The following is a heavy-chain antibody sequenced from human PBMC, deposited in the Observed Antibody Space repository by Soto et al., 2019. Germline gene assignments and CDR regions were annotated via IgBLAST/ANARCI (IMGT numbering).Heavy chain of an antibody. CDR3: AREGGYNSPYYYYYGMDV. V-gene: IGHV3-30-3*01. J-gene: IGHJ6*02. Sequence: GGSLRLSCAASGFTFSGYAMHWVRQAPGKGLEWVAVISYDGSNKYYADSVKGRFTISRDNSKNTLYLQMNSLRAEDTAVYYCAREGGYNSPYYYYYGMDVWGQGTTVTVSS. D-gene: IGHD6-25*01. CDR1: GFTFSGYA. CDR2: ISYDGSNK.